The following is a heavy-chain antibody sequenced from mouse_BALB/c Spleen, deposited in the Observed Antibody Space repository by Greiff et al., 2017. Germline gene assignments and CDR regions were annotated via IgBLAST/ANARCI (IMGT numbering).Heavy chain of an antibody. CDR1: GFTFSSYT. CDR3: TREGITTVVAKDYFDY. D-gene: IGHD1-1*01. Sequence: EVQRVESGGGLVKPGGSLKLSCAASGFTFSSYTMSWVRQTPEKRLEWVATISSGGSYTYYPDSVKGRFTISRDNAKNTLYLQMSSLKSEDTAMYYCTREGITTVVAKDYFDYWGQGTTLTVSS. J-gene: IGHJ2*01. CDR2: ISSGGSYT. V-gene: IGHV5-6-4*01.